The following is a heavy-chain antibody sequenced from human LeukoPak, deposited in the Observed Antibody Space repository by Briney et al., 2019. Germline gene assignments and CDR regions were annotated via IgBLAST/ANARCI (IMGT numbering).Heavy chain of an antibody. V-gene: IGHV1-69*01. CDR1: GGTFSSYA. CDR3: ARERGYSGYDSGNYFDY. J-gene: IGHJ4*02. D-gene: IGHD5-12*01. Sequence: ASVKVSCKASGGTFSSYAISWVRPAPGQGLEWMGGIIPIFGTANYAQKFQGRVTITADESTCTAYMELSSLRSEDTAVYYCARERGYSGYDSGNYFDYWGQGTLVTVSS. CDR2: IIPIFGTA.